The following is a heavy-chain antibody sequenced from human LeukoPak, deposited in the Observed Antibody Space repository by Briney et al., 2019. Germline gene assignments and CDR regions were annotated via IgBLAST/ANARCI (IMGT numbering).Heavy chain of an antibody. D-gene: IGHD6-13*01. CDR3: AKDVGSSWYLAADY. Sequence: PGGSLGLSCAASGFTFSSYAMSWVRQAPGKGLEWVSAISGSGGSTYYADSVKGRFTISRDNSKNTLYLQMNSLRAEDTAVYYCAKDVGSSWYLAADYWGQGTLVTVSS. CDR2: ISGSGGST. J-gene: IGHJ4*02. V-gene: IGHV3-23*01. CDR1: GFTFSSYA.